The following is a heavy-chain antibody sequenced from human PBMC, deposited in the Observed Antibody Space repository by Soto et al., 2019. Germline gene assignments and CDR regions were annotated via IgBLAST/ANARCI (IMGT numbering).Heavy chain of an antibody. Sequence: EVQLLESGGGVVQPGGSLRLSCAASGFTFRNFVMSWARQAPGKGLEWVSAIRATGGQTFYADSVKGRFTISRDNSKNMLYLQIDSLRDEDTALYFCAQDRGWGVVSPSHDSWGQGTLVTVSS. V-gene: IGHV3-23*01. CDR1: GFTFRNFV. J-gene: IGHJ4*02. CDR3: AQDRGWGVVSPSHDS. CDR2: IRATGGQT. D-gene: IGHD2-21*01.